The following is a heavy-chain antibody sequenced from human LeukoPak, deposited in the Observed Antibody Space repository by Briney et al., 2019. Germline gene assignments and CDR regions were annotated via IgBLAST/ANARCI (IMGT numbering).Heavy chain of an antibody. D-gene: IGHD3-22*01. CDR2: IYYSGST. J-gene: IGHJ4*02. CDR1: GNSISSGYY. V-gene: IGHV4-38-2*01. CDR3: ARLTMIVVVIDY. Sequence: SETLSLTCAVTGNSISSGYYWGWIRQPPGKGLEGIGSIYYSGSTYYNPSLKSRVTISVDTSKNRFSLKLSSVTAADTAVYYCARLTMIVVVIDYWGQGTLVTVSS.